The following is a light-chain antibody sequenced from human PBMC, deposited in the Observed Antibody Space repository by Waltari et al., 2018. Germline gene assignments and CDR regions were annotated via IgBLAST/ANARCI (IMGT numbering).Light chain of an antibody. CDR2: GSS. J-gene: IGLJ3*02. V-gene: IGLV1-40*01. Sequence: QSVLTQPPSVSGAPGQRVTISCTGSGSNIGAGHDVHWSQQLPRAAPKLLIYGSSSRPLGVPDRFFGSTSGTSASLAIIGLQAEDEADYYCQSYDTSLSVVFGGGTKLTVL. CDR1: GSNIGAGHD. CDR3: QSYDTSLSVV.